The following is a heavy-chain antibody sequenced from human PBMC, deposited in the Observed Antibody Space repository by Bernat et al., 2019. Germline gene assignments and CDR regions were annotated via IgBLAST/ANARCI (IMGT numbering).Heavy chain of an antibody. CDR1: GFTFSDYN. CDR3: AREVAKDIVVVVGATGLDY. CDR2: ISSSSSHK. J-gene: IGHJ4*02. D-gene: IGHD2-15*01. Sequence: EVQLVESGGCLVKPGGSLRLSCAASGFTFSDYNMNWVRQAPGKGLEWVSSISSSSSHKYYADSVKGRFTISRDNAKNSLYLQMNSLRAEDTAVYHCAREVAKDIVVVVGATGLDYWGQGTLVTVSS. V-gene: IGHV3-21*01.